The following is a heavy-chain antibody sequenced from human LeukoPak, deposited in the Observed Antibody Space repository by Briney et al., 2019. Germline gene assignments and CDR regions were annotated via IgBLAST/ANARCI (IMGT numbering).Heavy chain of an antibody. V-gene: IGHV3-33*01. D-gene: IGHD3-22*01. CDR3: AREAGYYDSSGFFPRLDY. CDR1: GFTFSSYG. Sequence: PGRSLRLSYAASGFTFSSYGMHWVRQAPGKGLEWVAVIWYDGSNKYYADSVKGRFTISRDNSKNTLYLQMNSLRAEDTAVYYCAREAGYYDSSGFFPRLDYWGQGTLVTVSS. CDR2: IWYDGSNK. J-gene: IGHJ4*02.